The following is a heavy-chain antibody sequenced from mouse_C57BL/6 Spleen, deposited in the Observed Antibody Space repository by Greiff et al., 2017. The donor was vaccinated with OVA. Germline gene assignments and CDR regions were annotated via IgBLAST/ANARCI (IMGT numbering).Heavy chain of an antibody. V-gene: IGHV1-26*01. Sequence: EVQLQQSGPELVKPGASVKISCKASGYTFTDYYMNWVKQSHGKSLEWIGDINPNNGGTSYNQKFKGKATLTVDKSSSTAYMELRSLTSEDSAVYYCAKGQPTGGFAYWGQGTLVTVSA. CDR2: INPNNGGT. CDR3: AKGQPTGGFAY. J-gene: IGHJ3*01. D-gene: IGHD6-1*01. CDR1: GYTFTDYY.